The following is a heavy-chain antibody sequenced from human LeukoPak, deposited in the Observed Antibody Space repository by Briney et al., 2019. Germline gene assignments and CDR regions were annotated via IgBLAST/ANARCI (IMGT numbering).Heavy chain of an antibody. Sequence: GGSLRLSCAASGFTFSDSYMTWIRQAPGKGLEWVSYISTSGSTIDYADSVKGRFTISRDNAKNSLYLQMNSLRAEDTAVYYCARDPPPRSYDSNYWGQGTLVTVSS. CDR1: GFTFSDSY. CDR3: ARDPPPRSYDSNY. J-gene: IGHJ4*02. D-gene: IGHD3-3*01. CDR2: ISTSGSTI. V-gene: IGHV3-11*01.